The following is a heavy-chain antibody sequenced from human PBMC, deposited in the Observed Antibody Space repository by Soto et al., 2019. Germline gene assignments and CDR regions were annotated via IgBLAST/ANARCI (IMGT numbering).Heavy chain of an antibody. Sequence: QVQLQESGPGLVKPSQTLSLTCTVSGGSISGGDYSWSWIRQLPGKGREWNGYIYDSGSSYYKPYLRSRVTIALDTSQNQFALKLGSPTAAATDVYYCARAVMGVISVDHWGPGTLVTVSS. CDR3: ARAVMGVISVDH. V-gene: IGHV4-30-4*08. D-gene: IGHD3-16*02. CDR1: GGSISGGDYS. CDR2: IYDSGSS. J-gene: IGHJ4*02.